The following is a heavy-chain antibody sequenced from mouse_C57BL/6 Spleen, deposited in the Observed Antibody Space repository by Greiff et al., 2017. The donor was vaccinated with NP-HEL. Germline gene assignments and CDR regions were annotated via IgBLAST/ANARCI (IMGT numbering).Heavy chain of an antibody. J-gene: IGHJ1*03. CDR1: GYTFTSYW. V-gene: IGHV1-55*01. Sequence: VQLQQPGAELVKPGASVKMSCKASGYTFTSYWITWVKQRPGQGLEWIGDIYPGSGSTNYNEKFKSKATLTVDTSSSTAYMQLSSLTSEDSAVYYCAREGSLTGTGYFDVWGTGTTVTVSS. D-gene: IGHD4-1*01. CDR3: AREGSLTGTGYFDV. CDR2: IYPGSGST.